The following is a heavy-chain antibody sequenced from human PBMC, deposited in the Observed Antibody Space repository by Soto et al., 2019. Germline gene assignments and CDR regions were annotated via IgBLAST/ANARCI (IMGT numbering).Heavy chain of an antibody. J-gene: IGHJ4*02. CDR2: ISYDVSNK. CDR3: AKLGPYDSSGYYRDY. D-gene: IGHD3-22*01. CDR1: GFTFSSYG. Sequence: GGSLRLSCAASGFTFSSYGMHWVRQAPGKGLEWVAVISYDVSNKYYADSVKGRFTISRDNSKNTLYLQMNSLRAEDTAVYYCAKLGPYDSSGYYRDYWGQGTQVTVSS. V-gene: IGHV3-30*18.